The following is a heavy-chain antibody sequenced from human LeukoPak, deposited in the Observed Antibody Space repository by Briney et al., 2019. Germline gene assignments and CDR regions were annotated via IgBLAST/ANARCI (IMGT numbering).Heavy chain of an antibody. Sequence: GGSLRLSCAASGFTFSSYAMSWVRQAPGKGLEWVSAISGSGGSTYYADSVKGRFTISRDNSKNTLYLQMNSLRAEDTAVYYCAKSIAVAGTTGMDVWGQGTTVTVSS. CDR1: GFTFSSYA. CDR3: AKSIAVAGTTGMDV. D-gene: IGHD6-19*01. CDR2: ISGSGGST. V-gene: IGHV3-23*01. J-gene: IGHJ6*02.